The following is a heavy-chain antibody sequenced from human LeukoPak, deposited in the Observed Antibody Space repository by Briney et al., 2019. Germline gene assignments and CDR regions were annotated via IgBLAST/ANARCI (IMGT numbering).Heavy chain of an antibody. J-gene: IGHJ4*02. CDR2: IKSNTDGGTT. D-gene: IGHD3-22*01. V-gene: IGHV3-15*01. Sequence: GGSLRLSCAASGFTFSNAWMSWVRQAPGKGLEWVGRIKSNTDGGTTDYAAPVKGRFTISRDDSKNTLYLQMNSLKTEDTAVYYCTTDLVTYYYDSSGYYLFDYWGQGTLVTVSS. CDR3: TTDLVTYYYDSSGYYLFDY. CDR1: GFTFSNAW.